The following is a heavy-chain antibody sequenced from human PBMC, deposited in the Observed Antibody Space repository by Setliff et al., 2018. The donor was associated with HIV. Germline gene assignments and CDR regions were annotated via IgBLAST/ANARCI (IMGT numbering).Heavy chain of an antibody. CDR3: VRRWYESSGYYLFDL. Sequence: GGSLRLSCAASGFSFSSYGMHWVRQAPGRGLEWLALIWYDGTNKQYGDSVKGRFAISRDNSKNTLYLQMNSLRADDTAVYYCVRRWYESSGYYLFDLWGQGTLVTVSS. D-gene: IGHD3-22*01. CDR1: GFSFSSYG. V-gene: IGHV3-33*01. J-gene: IGHJ4*02. CDR2: IWYDGTNK.